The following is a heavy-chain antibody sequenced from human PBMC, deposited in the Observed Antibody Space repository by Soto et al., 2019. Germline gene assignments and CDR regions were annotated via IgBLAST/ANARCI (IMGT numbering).Heavy chain of an antibody. D-gene: IGHD6-13*01. V-gene: IGHV4-59*08. Sequence: SETLSLTCTVPGGSISGYYWIWMRQPPGKGLEWIGYIYNSGSTNYNPALKSRVTISVDTSKNQFSLKLSSVTAADTAVYYCARRDSWYGLYYYYGMDVWGQGTTVTVSS. CDR1: GGSISGYY. J-gene: IGHJ6*02. CDR2: IYNSGST. CDR3: ARRDSWYGLYYYYGMDV.